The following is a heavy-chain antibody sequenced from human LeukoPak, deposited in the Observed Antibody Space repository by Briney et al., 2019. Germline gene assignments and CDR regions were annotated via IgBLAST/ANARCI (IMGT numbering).Heavy chain of an antibody. CDR1: GGPINSNIYY. CDR3: ARNPGYSSGWYVSR. J-gene: IGHJ4*02. D-gene: IGHD6-19*01. V-gene: IGHV4-39*07. Sequence: SETLSLTCNVSGGPINSNIYYWAWVRQPPGKGLEWIGSIYYSGSTYYNPSLKSRVTISVDTSKNQFSLKLSSVTAADTAVYYCARNPGYSSGWYVSRWGQGTLVTVSS. CDR2: IYYSGST.